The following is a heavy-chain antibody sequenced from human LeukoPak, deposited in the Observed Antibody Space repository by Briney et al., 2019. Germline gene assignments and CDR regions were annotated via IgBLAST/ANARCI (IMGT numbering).Heavy chain of an antibody. J-gene: IGHJ5*02. CDR2: IYTSGST. CDR1: GYSISSGYY. Sequence: SETLSLTCIVSGYSISSGYYWSWIRQPAGKGLEWIGRIYTSGSTNYNPSLKSRVTMSVDTSKNQFSLKLSSVTAADTAVYYCARGSGDYYRFDPWGQGTLVTVSS. V-gene: IGHV4-4*07. CDR3: ARGSGDYYRFDP. D-gene: IGHD3-3*01.